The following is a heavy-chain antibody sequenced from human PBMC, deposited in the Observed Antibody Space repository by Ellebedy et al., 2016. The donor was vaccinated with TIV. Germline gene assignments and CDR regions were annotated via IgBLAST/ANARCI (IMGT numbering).Heavy chain of an antibody. CDR3: ARGRGLQYWYFDL. Sequence: GESLKISCQGSGYSFTSYWSGWVRQEPGKGLEWMGIIYPGDSDTKYSPSFQGQVTISADKSVSTAYLQWSNLKASDTSTYYCARGRGLQYWYFDLWGRGTLVTVSS. CDR1: GYSFTSYW. D-gene: IGHD5-24*01. V-gene: IGHV5-51*01. CDR2: IYPGDSDT. J-gene: IGHJ2*01.